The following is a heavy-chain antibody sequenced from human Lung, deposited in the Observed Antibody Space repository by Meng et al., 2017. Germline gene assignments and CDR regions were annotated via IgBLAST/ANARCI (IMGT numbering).Heavy chain of an antibody. J-gene: IGHJ2*01. CDR1: GYTFTSYA. Sequence: QVHAVQTGSELKKPGASVKVPCKASGYTFTSYAMNWVRQAPGQGLEWMGWINTNTGNPTYAQGFTGRFVFSLDTSVSTAYLQISSLKAEDTAVYYCASGWFGELFGYFDLWGRGTLVTVFS. CDR3: ASGWFGELFGYFDL. CDR2: INTNTGNP. V-gene: IGHV7-4-1*02. D-gene: IGHD3-10*01.